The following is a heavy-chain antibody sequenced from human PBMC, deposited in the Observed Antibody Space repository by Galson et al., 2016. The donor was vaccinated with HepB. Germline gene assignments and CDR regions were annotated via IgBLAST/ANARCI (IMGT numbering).Heavy chain of an antibody. CDR3: ASSGWRPIDY. CDR2: IKQAGGDT. CDR1: GFSFSTFW. J-gene: IGHJ4*02. D-gene: IGHD6-19*01. V-gene: IGHV3-7*03. Sequence: SLRLSCAASGFSFSTFWMSWVRQAPGKGLEWLANIKQAGGDTHYVDSVKGRVTISRDNAKNSLFLQMNSLRADDTAVYYCASSGWRPIDYWGQGTLVTVSS.